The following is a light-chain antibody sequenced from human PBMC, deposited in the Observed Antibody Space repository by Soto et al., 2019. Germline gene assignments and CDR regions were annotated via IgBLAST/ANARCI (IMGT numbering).Light chain of an antibody. CDR2: EVT. CDR3: AAWDDSLMGV. J-gene: IGLJ3*02. CDR1: SSDVGGYNY. Sequence: QSALTQPVSVSGSPGQSITISCTGTSSDVGGYNYVSWYQQHPGKAPKLMIYEVTKRPSGVSNRFSGSKSGNTASLTISGLLSEDEADYYCAAWDDSLMGVFGGGTKLTVL. V-gene: IGLV2-14*01.